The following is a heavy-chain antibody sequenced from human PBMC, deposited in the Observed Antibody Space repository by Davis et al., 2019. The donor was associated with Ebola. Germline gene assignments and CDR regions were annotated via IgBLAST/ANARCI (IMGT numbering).Heavy chain of an antibody. CDR2: INPNSGGT. Sequence: ASVKVSCKASGFILTNYAIHWVRQAPGQRLEWMGRINPNSGGTNYAQKFQGRVTMTRDTSISTAYMELSRLRSDDTAVYYCARAQFPTTSDHWGQGTLVTVSS. V-gene: IGHV1-2*06. CDR3: ARAQFPTTSDH. CDR1: GFILTNYA. D-gene: IGHD1-1*01. J-gene: IGHJ4*02.